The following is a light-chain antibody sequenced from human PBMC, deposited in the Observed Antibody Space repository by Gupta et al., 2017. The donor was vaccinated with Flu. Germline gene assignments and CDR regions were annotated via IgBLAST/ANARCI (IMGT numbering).Light chain of an antibody. CDR3: QQTYTMPWT. CDR1: QTFTSF. J-gene: IGKJ1*01. Sequence: GDRVTITCRASQTFTSFLNWYQQKPGKAPKLLIYATSSLQTGVPSRFSGSGSGTEFTLTISSLQHEDFATYYCQQTYTMPWTFGQGTRV. CDR2: ATS. V-gene: IGKV1-39*01.